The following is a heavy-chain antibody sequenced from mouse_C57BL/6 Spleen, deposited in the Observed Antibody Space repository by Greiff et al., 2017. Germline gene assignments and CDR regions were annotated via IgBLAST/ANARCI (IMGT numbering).Heavy chain of an antibody. J-gene: IGHJ4*01. CDR1: GYAFSSSW. D-gene: IGHD2-5*01. Sequence: VQLQQSGPELVKPGASVKISCKASGYAFSSSWMNWVKQRPGKGLEWIGRIYPGDGDTNYNGKFKGKATLTADKSSSTAYMQLSSLTSEDSAVYFCARSYYSNYERDYAMDYWGQGTSVTVSS. CDR2: IYPGDGDT. V-gene: IGHV1-82*01. CDR3: ARSYYSNYERDYAMDY.